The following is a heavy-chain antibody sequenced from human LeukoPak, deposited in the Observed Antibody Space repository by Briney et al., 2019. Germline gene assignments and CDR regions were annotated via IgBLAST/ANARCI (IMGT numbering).Heavy chain of an antibody. CDR3: AREAPWRGVVPAAPHTYNWFDP. V-gene: IGHV4-4*07. Sequence: SETLSLTCSVSGAFISNHHWSWIRQPAGKGLEWIGRVYSSGDTTYNPSLKSRVTMSVDTSKNQFSLKLSSVTAADTAVYYCAREAPWRGVVPAAPHTYNWFDPWGQGTLVTVSS. CDR2: VYSSGDT. J-gene: IGHJ5*02. D-gene: IGHD2-2*01. CDR1: GAFISNHH.